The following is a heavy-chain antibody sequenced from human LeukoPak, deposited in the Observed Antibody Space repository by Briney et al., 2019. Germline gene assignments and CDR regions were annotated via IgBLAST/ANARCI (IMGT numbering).Heavy chain of an antibody. V-gene: IGHV3-7*01. J-gene: IGHJ6*04. Sequence: GGSLRLSCTASGFTFSSNWMTWVRQAPGKGLEWVANINEDGGGKYYVESVKGRFTISRDNARNSVHPELSNLRAEDTAVYYCATRRCSIAACRASSYRCFDFWGKGTTVIVSS. CDR2: INEDGGGK. CDR3: ATRRCSIAACRASSYRCFDF. D-gene: IGHD2-2*01. CDR1: GFTFSSNW.